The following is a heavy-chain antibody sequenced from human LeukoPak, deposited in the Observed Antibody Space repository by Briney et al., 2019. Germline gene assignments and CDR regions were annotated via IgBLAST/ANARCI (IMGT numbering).Heavy chain of an antibody. CDR1: GGSISSYA. CDR2: IYYSGST. J-gene: IGHJ3*02. CDR3: ARLTPPAGIWAFDI. V-gene: IGHV4-59*01. D-gene: IGHD6-13*01. Sequence: SETLSLTCSVSGGSISSYAWSWIRQPPGKGLEWIGYIYYSGSTSYNPSLKSRVTISVDTSKNQFSPKLSSVTAADTAVYYCARLTPPAGIWAFDIWGQGTMVTVSS.